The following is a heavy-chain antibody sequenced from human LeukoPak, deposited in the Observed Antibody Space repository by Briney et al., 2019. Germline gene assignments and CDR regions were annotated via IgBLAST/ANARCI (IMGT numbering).Heavy chain of an antibody. Sequence: ASVKVSCKASGYTFTCYYMHWVRQAPGQGLEWMGWINPNSGGTNYAQKFQGRVTMTRDTSISTAYMERSRLRSDDTAVYAFARDDYGSGSYYGMINWFDPWGQGTLVTVSS. D-gene: IGHD3-10*01. V-gene: IGHV1-2*02. J-gene: IGHJ5*02. CDR3: ARDDYGSGSYYGMINWFDP. CDR2: INPNSGGT. CDR1: GYTFTCYY.